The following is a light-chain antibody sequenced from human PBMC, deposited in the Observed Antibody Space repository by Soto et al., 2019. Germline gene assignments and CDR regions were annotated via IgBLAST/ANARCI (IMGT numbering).Light chain of an antibody. V-gene: IGLV2-14*01. CDR1: SRDIGNYNY. J-gene: IGLJ1*01. CDR3: ASYRSANTIVV. Sequence: SALTQPSSVSGAPGRTITISCTGTSRDIGNYNYVSWYQHHPGKAPKLMIYEVTSRPSGVSDRFSGSKSGMTASLTISGLQPEDEADYFCASYRSANTIVVFGTGTKVTVL. CDR2: EVT.